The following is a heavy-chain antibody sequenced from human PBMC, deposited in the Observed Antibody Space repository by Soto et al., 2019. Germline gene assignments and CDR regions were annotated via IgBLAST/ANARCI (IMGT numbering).Heavy chain of an antibody. CDR3: AKSTYNGYPFDY. Sequence: QVQLVESGGGVVQPGRSLRLSCAAAGCTFSSYGMHWVRQAPGKGLEWVAVISYDGSNKYYAGSVKGRFTISRDNSKNTLYLQMNSLRAGDTAVYYCAKSTYNGYPFDYWGQGTLVTVSS. CDR1: GCTFSSYG. CDR2: ISYDGSNK. V-gene: IGHV3-30*18. J-gene: IGHJ4*02. D-gene: IGHD5-12*01.